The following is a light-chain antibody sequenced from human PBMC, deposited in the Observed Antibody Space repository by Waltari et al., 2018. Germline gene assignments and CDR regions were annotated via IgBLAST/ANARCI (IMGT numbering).Light chain of an antibody. CDR1: KSIASY. V-gene: IGKV3-11*01. CDR2: DAS. Sequence: PGERATLSCRASKSIASYLAWYQLKPGQAPRLLIYDASNRATGIPARFSGSGSVTDFTLTISNLEPEDSAVYYCQQRSKWPLTFGGGTKVEIK. J-gene: IGKJ4*01. CDR3: QQRSKWPLT.